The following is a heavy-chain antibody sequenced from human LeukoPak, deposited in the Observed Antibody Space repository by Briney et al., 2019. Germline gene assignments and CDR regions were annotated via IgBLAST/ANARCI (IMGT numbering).Heavy chain of an antibody. D-gene: IGHD3-9*01. CDR3: ARVGTVLRYFDWLTGTGFFDY. CDR2: IKQDGSEK. CDR1: GFTFSSYW. V-gene: IGHV3-7*01. J-gene: IGHJ4*02. Sequence: GGSLRLSCAASGFTFSSYWMSWVRQAPGKGLEWVANIKQDGSEKYYVDSVKGRFTISRDKAKNSLYLQMNSLRAEDTAVYYCARVGTVLRYFDWLTGTGFFDYWGQGTLVTVSS.